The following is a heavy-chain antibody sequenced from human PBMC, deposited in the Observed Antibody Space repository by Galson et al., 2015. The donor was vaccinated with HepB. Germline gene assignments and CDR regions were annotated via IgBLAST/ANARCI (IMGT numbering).Heavy chain of an antibody. CDR1: GYRFTNNW. CDR2: IDPSDSYI. J-gene: IGHJ4*02. V-gene: IGHV5-10-1*01. CDR3: ATSYYYDSSGYKGAIDY. D-gene: IGHD3-22*01. Sequence: QSGAEVKKPGESLRISCKGSGYRFTNNWISWVRQMPGKGLEWMGRIDPSDSYIKYSPSFQGHVTISADKSISTAYLQWSSLKASDTAMYYCATSYYYDSSGYKGAIDYWGQGTLVTVSP.